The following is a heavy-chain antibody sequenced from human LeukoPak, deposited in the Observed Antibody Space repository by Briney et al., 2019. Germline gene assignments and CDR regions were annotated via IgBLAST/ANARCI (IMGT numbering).Heavy chain of an antibody. J-gene: IGHJ3*02. CDR1: GFPFNIYA. V-gene: IGHV3-48*01. CDR2: ISSSSSTI. D-gene: IGHD1-14*01. Sequence: GGSLRLSCAASGFPFNIYAMSWVRQAPGKGLEWVSYISSSSSTIYYADSVKGRFTISRDNAKNSLYLQMNSLRAEDTAVYYCAREGSEDAFDIWGQGTMVTVSS. CDR3: AREGSEDAFDI.